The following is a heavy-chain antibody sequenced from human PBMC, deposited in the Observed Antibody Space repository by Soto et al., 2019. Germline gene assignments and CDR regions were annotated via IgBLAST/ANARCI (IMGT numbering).Heavy chain of an antibody. J-gene: IGHJ5*02. D-gene: IGHD6-13*01. V-gene: IGHV4-39*07. Sequence: PSETLSLTCTVSGGSISSSSYYWGWIRQPPGKGLEWIGSIYYSGSTNYNPSLKSRVTISVDTSKNQFSLKLSSVTAADTAVYYCARARIAAAGTWWFDPWGQGTLVTVSS. CDR3: ARARIAAAGTWWFDP. CDR2: IYYSGST. CDR1: GGSISSSSYY.